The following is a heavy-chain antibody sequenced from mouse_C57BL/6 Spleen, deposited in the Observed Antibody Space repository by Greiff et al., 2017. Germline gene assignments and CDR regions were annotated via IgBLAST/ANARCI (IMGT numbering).Heavy chain of an antibody. D-gene: IGHD1-1*01. V-gene: IGHV1-85*01. CDR2: IYPRDGST. CDR1: GYTFTSYD. Sequence: QVHVKQSGPELVKPGASVKLSCKASGYTFTSYDINWVKQRPGQGLEWIGWIYPRDGSTKYNEKFKGKATLTVDTSSSTAYMELHSLTSEDSAVYFCARMTDYGSLYFDYWGQGTTLTVSS. J-gene: IGHJ2*01. CDR3: ARMTDYGSLYFDY.